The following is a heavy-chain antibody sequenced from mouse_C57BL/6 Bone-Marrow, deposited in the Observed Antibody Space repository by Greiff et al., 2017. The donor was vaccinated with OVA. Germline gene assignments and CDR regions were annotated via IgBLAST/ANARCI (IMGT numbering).Heavy chain of an antibody. V-gene: IGHV1-85*01. CDR1: GYTFTSYD. CDR2: IYPRDGST. J-gene: IGHJ2*01. CDR3: ARRNWDEDY. Sequence: VQLQQSGPELVKPGASVKLSCKASGYTFTSYDINWVKQRPGQGLEWIGRIYPRDGSTKYNEKFKGNATLTVDTSSSTAYMELHSLTSEDSAVYFCARRNWDEDYWGQGTTLTVSS. D-gene: IGHD4-1*01.